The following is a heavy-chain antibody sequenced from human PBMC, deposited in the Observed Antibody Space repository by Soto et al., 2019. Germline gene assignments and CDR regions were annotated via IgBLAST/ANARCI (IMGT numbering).Heavy chain of an antibody. CDR3: AREGCSSTRCYSDPYYGMDV. CDR2: VIPIFGTA. CDR1: GGTVSSYA. D-gene: IGHD2-2*02. V-gene: IGHV1-69*01. J-gene: IGHJ6*02. Sequence: HVQLVQSGAEVKKPGSSVKVSCKASGGTVSSYAISWVRQAPGQWLEWMGGVIPIFGTANYAQKFQGRVTMTADESTSTAYMELSRLRSEDTAVYYCAREGCSSTRCYSDPYYGMDVWGQGTKVTVSS.